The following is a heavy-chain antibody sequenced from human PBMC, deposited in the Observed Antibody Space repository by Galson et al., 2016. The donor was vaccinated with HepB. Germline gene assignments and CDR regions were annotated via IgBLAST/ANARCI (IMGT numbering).Heavy chain of an antibody. D-gene: IGHD1-1*01. V-gene: IGHV3-33*01. CDR3: AREPSWNDYYFDY. J-gene: IGHJ4*02. Sequence: PGKGLEWVAVIWSDGDNKNYADSVKGRFTISRDNSKSTLSLQMNSLRVEDTAVYYCAREPSWNDYYFDYWGQGSLVTVSS. CDR2: IWSDGDNK.